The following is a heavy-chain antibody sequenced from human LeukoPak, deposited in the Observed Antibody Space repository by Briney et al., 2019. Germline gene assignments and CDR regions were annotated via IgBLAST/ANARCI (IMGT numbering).Heavy chain of an antibody. CDR2: ISGSGGTT. J-gene: IGHJ3*02. CDR1: GFTFSSYA. Sequence: PGGSLRLSCVASGFTFSSYAMRWVRQAPGKGLEWVSVISGSGGTTDYADSVKGRFTISRDNSKNTLYLQMNSLRAEDTAVYYCAKEDSSSWPDAFDIWGQGTMVTVSS. CDR3: AKEDSSSWPDAFDI. D-gene: IGHD6-13*01. V-gene: IGHV3-23*01.